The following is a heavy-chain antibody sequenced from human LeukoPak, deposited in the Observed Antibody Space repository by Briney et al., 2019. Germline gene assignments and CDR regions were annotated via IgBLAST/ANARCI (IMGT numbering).Heavy chain of an antibody. CDR2: ISSSSSTI. D-gene: IGHD3-10*01. J-gene: IGHJ6*04. CDR3: ARERGQGLWFGGDV. CDR1: GFTFSSYS. Sequence: GGSLRLSCAASGFTFSSYSMNWVRQAPGKGLEWVSYISSSSSTIYYADSVKGRFTISRDNAKNSLYLQMNSLRAEDTAVYYCARERGQGLWFGGDVWGKGTTVTVSS. V-gene: IGHV3-48*01.